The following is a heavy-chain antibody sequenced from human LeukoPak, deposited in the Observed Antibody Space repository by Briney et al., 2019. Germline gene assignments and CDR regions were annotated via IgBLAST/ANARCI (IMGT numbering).Heavy chain of an antibody. Sequence: GASVKVSCKASGYTFTSYGISWVRQAPGQGLEWMGWISAYNGNTNYAQKLQGRVTMTTDTSTSTAYMELRSLRSDDTAVYYCAREGLAAAGWETYYYYYMDVWGKGTTVTVSS. CDR3: AREGLAAAGWETYYYYYMDV. V-gene: IGHV1-18*01. CDR2: ISAYNGNT. J-gene: IGHJ6*03. D-gene: IGHD6-13*01. CDR1: GYTFTSYG.